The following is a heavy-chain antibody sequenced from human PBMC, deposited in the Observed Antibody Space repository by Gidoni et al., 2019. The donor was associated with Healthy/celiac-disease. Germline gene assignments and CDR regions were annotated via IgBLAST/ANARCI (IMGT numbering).Heavy chain of an antibody. CDR3: ARDMYPVVVFITLPFDY. CDR2: ISYDGRTK. D-gene: IGHD3-22*01. J-gene: IGHJ4*02. Sequence: QVQLVEAGGGVVQPGRSLRPYGADSGFTFRSYAMHWVRQAPGKGLEWVAVISYDGRTKSYADSVQGRFPISRDNSQTTLYLQLHSLRAEDTAVYYCARDMYPVVVFITLPFDYWGQGTLVTVSS. CDR1: GFTFRSYA. V-gene: IGHV3-30*01.